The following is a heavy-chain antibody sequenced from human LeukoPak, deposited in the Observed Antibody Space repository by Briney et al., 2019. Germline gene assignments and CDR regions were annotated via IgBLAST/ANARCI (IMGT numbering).Heavy chain of an antibody. CDR1: GGTFSSYA. Sequence: SVKVSCKASGGTFSSYAISWVRQAPGQGLEWMGGIIPIFGTANYAQKFQGRVTITTDESTSTAYMELSSLRSEDTAVYYCTRGGGTATVFKYASFDYWGQGTLVTVSS. D-gene: IGHD5-18*01. CDR2: IIPIFGTA. J-gene: IGHJ4*02. CDR3: TRGGGTATVFKYASFDY. V-gene: IGHV1-69*05.